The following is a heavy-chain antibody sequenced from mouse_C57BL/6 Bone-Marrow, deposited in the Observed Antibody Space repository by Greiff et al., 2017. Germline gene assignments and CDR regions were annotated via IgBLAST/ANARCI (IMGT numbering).Heavy chain of an antibody. CDR2: INPSNGGT. CDR1: GYTFTSYW. CDR3: AREGYYGSSYGYAMDY. D-gene: IGHD1-1*01. J-gene: IGHJ4*01. Sequence: VQLQQPGTELVKPGASVKLSCKASGYTFTSYWMHWVKQRPGQGLEWIGNINPSNGGTNYNEKFKSKATLTVDQSSSTAYMQLSSLTSEDSAVYYCAREGYYGSSYGYAMDYWGQGTSGTVSS. V-gene: IGHV1-53*01.